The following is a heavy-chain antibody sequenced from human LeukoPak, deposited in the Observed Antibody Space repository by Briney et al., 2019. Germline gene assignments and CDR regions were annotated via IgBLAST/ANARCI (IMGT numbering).Heavy chain of an antibody. CDR1: GFTVSSNY. CDR2: IYSGGST. V-gene: IGHV3-66*01. Sequence: GGSLRLSCAASGFTVSSNYMSWVRQAPGKGLEWVSVIYSGGSTYYADSVKGRFTISRDNSKNTLYLQMNSLRAEDTAVYYCASAYYYDSSGYRHWGQGTLVTVSS. D-gene: IGHD3-22*01. J-gene: IGHJ4*02. CDR3: ASAYYYDSSGYRH.